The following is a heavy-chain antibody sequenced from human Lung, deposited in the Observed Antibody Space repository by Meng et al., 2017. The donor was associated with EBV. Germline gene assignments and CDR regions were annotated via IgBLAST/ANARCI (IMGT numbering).Heavy chain of an antibody. J-gene: IGHJ4*02. V-gene: IGHV4-31*03. CDR2: IYYSGST. CDR3: ARGGTSSAPFDY. D-gene: IGHD2-2*01. Sequence: VQRQSSGPGLVKPSQTLSLTCTVSGGSISSGNHYWSWIRKHPGKGLEYIGYIYYSGSTYYNPSLKSRVIISVDTSKNQFSLRLNSVTAADTAVYYCARGGTSSAPFDYWGQGTLVTVSS. CDR1: GGSISSGNHY.